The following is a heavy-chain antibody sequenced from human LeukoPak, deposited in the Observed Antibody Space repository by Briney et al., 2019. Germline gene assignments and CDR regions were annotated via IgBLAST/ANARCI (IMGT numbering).Heavy chain of an antibody. J-gene: IGHJ3*02. Sequence: GGSLRLSCAASGFTFSSYSMNWVRKAPGKGLEWVSYISSSSSTIYYADSVKGRFTISRDNAKNSLYLQMNSLRAEDTAVYYCARKGTYSSSWYGSKIDAFDIWGQGTMVTVSS. V-gene: IGHV3-48*04. CDR3: ARKGTYSSSWYGSKIDAFDI. D-gene: IGHD6-13*01. CDR1: GFTFSSYS. CDR2: ISSSSSTI.